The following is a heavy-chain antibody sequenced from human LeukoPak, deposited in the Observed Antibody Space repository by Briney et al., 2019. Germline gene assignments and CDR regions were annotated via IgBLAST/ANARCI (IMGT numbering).Heavy chain of an antibody. CDR1: GGSISSYY. CDR2: IYYSGST. V-gene: IGHV4-59*08. D-gene: IGHD4-17*01. Sequence: PSETLSLTCTVSGGSISSYYWSWIRQPPGKGLEWIGYIYYSGSTNYNPSLKSRVTISVDTSKNQFSLKLSSVTAADTAVYYCARHNVNGDYAPGSYFDYWGQGTLVTVSS. CDR3: ARHNVNGDYAPGSYFDY. J-gene: IGHJ4*02.